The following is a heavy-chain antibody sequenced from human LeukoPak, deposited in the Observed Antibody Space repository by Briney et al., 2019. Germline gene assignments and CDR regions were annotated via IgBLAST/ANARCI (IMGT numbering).Heavy chain of an antibody. CDR3: ARKGASGYYSNFDY. Sequence: ASVKVSCKASGYTFTDSYMHCVRQAPGQGLKWMGWINPYSGGTNYAQEFQGRVTMTRDTSISTAYMELSRLTSDDTAVYYCARKGASGYYSNFDYWGQGTLVTVSS. CDR2: INPYSGGT. CDR1: GYTFTDSY. J-gene: IGHJ4*02. V-gene: IGHV1-2*02. D-gene: IGHD3-22*01.